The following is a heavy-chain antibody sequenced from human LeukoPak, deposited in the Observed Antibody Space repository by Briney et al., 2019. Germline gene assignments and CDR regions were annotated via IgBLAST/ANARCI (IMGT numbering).Heavy chain of an antibody. CDR2: IKQDGNEK. V-gene: IGHV3-7*01. D-gene: IGHD1-14*01. J-gene: IGHJ1*01. CDR1: GFTFSNYW. CDR3: ARDRYFQY. Sequence: GGSLRLSCAASGFTFSNYWMSWVRQVPGKGPEWVANIKQDGNEKHYVDSVKGRFTISRDNAKNSLYLHMNSLRVEDTAVYYCARDRYFQYWGQGTLVIVSS.